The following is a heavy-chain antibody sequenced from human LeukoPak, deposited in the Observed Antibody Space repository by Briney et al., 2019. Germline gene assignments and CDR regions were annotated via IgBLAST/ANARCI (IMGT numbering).Heavy chain of an antibody. V-gene: IGHV1-69*13. CDR1: GGTFSSYA. D-gene: IGHD3-16*02. CDR2: IIPIFGTA. J-gene: IGHJ4*02. CDR3: ARGQVLGGVIVNFDY. Sequence: ASVKVSCNASGGTFSSYAISWVRQAPGQGLEWMGGIIPIFGTANYAQKFQGRVTITADESTSTAYMELSSLRSEDTAVYYCARGQVLGGVIVNFDYWGQGTLVTVSS.